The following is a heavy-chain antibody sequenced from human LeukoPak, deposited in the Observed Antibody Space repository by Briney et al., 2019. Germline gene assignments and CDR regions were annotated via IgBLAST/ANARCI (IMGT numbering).Heavy chain of an antibody. CDR3: ARGGLWPHYFDY. CDR1: GGSFSGYY. J-gene: IGHJ4*02. CDR2: INHSGST. D-gene: IGHD4/OR15-4a*01. Sequence: SETLSLTCAVYGGSFSGYYWSWIRQPPGKGLEWIGEINHSGSTNYNPSLKSRVTISVDTSKNQFSLKLSSVTAADTAVYYCARGGLWPHYFDYWGQGTLVTVSS. V-gene: IGHV4-34*01.